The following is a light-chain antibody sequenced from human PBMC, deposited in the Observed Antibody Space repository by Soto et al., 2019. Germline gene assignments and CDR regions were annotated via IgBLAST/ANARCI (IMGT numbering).Light chain of an antibody. J-gene: IGLJ2*01. CDR1: SGSVSTSYY. Sequence: QTVVTQEPSFSVSPGRTVTLTCGLSSGSVSTSYYPSWYQQTPGQAPRTLIYNTNTRSSGVPDRFSGSILGNKAAPTITGAQADDESYYYWGLYMGSGTVVFGGGTKLALL. CDR3: GLYMGSGTVV. V-gene: IGLV8-61*01. CDR2: NTN.